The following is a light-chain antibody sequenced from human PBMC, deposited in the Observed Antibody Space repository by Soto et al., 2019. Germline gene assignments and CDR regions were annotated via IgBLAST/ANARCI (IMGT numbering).Light chain of an antibody. J-gene: IGKJ1*01. CDR2: GAT. Sequence: EILLTQSPATLSVSPGVTATLSCRASQNVLSDLAWYQQKPGQAPRLLVYGATTRATDAPAKFRGSGSGTEFSLTISSLQSEDFATYYCQQYRSWPRTFGQGSKVEI. CDR3: QQYRSWPRT. CDR1: QNVLSD. V-gene: IGKV3-15*01.